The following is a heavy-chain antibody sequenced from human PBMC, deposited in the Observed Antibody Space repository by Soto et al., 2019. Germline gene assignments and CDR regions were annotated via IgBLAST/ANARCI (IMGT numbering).Heavy chain of an antibody. CDR2: IYHGGST. J-gene: IGHJ4*02. V-gene: IGHV4-4*02. D-gene: IGHD5-18*01. CDR1: GGSIRSSTW. Sequence: PSESLSLTFAVSGGSIRSSTWWSLVRQPPGKGLEWIGEIYHGGSTNCKPSPKSRGTISVDKSKNQFSLQLSSVTAAATAVFYYARGRIQLWYPDDEWGQGTLVTVS. CDR3: ARGRIQLWYPDDE.